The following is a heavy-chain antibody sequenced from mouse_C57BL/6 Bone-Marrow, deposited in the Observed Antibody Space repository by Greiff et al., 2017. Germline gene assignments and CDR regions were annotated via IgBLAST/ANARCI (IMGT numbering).Heavy chain of an antibody. J-gene: IGHJ3*01. CDR2: IYPRSGNT. D-gene: IGHD1-1*01. V-gene: IGHV1-81*01. CDR1: GYTFTSYG. Sequence: QVHVKQSGAELARPGASVKLSCKASGYTFTSYGISWVKQRTGQGLEWIGEIYPRSGNTYYNEKFKGKATLTADKSSSTAYMELRSLTSEDSAVYFCAVLLRAGLAYWGQGTLVTVSA. CDR3: AVLLRAGLAY.